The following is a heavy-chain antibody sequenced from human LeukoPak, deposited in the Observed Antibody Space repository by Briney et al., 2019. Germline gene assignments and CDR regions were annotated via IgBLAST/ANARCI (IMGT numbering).Heavy chain of an antibody. CDR3: ARLTAPYWYFDL. Sequence: PSETLSLTCTVPGGSISSSSAYWGWIRQPPGKGLEWIGSIYYSKNTYYNPSLKSRVTISVDTSKNQFSLKLSSVTAADTAVYYCARLTAPYWYFDLWGRGTLVTASS. D-gene: IGHD1-20*01. J-gene: IGHJ2*01. CDR2: IYYSKNT. V-gene: IGHV4-39*07. CDR1: GGSISSSSAY.